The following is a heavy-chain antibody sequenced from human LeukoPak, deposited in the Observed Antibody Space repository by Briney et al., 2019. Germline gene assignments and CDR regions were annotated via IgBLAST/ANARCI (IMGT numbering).Heavy chain of an antibody. CDR2: IYYSGST. V-gene: IGHV4-61*05. J-gene: IGHJ4*02. CDR1: GGSISNNIYY. CDR3: ARVGWELLGPFDH. D-gene: IGHD1-26*01. Sequence: NASETLSLTCSVSGGSISNNIYYWGWIRQPPGKGLEWIGYIYYSGSTNYNPSLKSRVTISVDRSKNQFSLKLRSVIAADTAVYYCARVGWELLGPFDHWGQGTLVTVSS.